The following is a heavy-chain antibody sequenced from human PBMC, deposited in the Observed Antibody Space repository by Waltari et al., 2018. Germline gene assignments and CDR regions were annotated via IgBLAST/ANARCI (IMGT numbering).Heavy chain of an antibody. CDR3: ARDHYCSGGACYPGGSAFDI. J-gene: IGHJ3*02. Sequence: QVLLQESGPGLVKPSETLSLTCTVSGGSISGYYWNWIRQPPGKGLEWIGRIYTSGSTIYIPSLKSRVPISINTSNNQFSLKLSSVTAADTAVYYCARDHYCSGGACYPGGSAFDIWGQGTMVTVSS. CDR1: GGSISGYY. CDR2: IYTSGST. V-gene: IGHV4-4*07. D-gene: IGHD2-15*01.